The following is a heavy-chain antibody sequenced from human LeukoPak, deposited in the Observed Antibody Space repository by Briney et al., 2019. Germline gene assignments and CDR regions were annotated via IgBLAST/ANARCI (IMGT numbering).Heavy chain of an antibody. J-gene: IGHJ5*02. V-gene: IGHV4-38-2*02. D-gene: IGHD6-19*01. Sequence: SETLSLTCIVSGFSISSGYYWDWIRQPPGKGLEWIASIYHSGKSYYNPSLKSRVTISMDTSKNQFYLELRSVTAADTAVYYCARARIAVTGTGINLDWFDPWGQGTLVTVSS. CDR1: GFSISSGYY. CDR2: IYHSGKS. CDR3: ARARIAVTGTGINLDWFDP.